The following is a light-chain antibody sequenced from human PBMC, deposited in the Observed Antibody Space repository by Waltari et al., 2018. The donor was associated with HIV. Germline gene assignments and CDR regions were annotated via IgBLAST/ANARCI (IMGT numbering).Light chain of an antibody. J-gene: IGKJ5*01. V-gene: IGKV3-15*01. Sequence: ILMTQSPATQSVSLGGRTTLSCRASQNVTTELAWYRQKLGQSPRLVIYAASTRATGIPARFSGSGSGTEFTLTISSLQSEDFGVYFCQQYNKWPSITFGQGTRLDIK. CDR1: QNVTTE. CDR2: AAS. CDR3: QQYNKWPSIT.